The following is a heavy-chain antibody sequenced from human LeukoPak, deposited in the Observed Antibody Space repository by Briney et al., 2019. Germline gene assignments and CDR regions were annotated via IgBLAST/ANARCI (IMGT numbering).Heavy chain of an antibody. CDR3: ARDQEEGGYDGGGLYYFDY. Sequence: GGSLRLSCAASGFTFSSYWMSWVRQAPGKGPEGVASIKSDGREKYSVHSVKGRFTISRDNAKNSLYLQMNSLRAEDTAVYYCARDQEEGGYDGGGLYYFDYWGQGTLVTVSS. J-gene: IGHJ4*02. V-gene: IGHV3-7*01. CDR1: GFTFSSYW. CDR2: IKSDGREK. D-gene: IGHD5-12*01.